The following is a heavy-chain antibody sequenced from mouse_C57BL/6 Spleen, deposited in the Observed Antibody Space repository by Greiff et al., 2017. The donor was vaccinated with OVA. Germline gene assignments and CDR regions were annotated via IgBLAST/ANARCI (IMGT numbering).Heavy chain of an antibody. CDR3: AGGDYDGFDY. J-gene: IGHJ2*01. Sequence: EVHLVESGGGLVKPGGSLKLSCAASGFTFSDYGMHWVRQAPEKGLEWVAYISSGSSTIYYADTVKGRFTISRDNAKNTLFLQMTSLRSEDTAMYYCAGGDYDGFDYWGQGTTLTVSS. D-gene: IGHD2-4*01. V-gene: IGHV5-17*01. CDR2: ISSGSSTI. CDR1: GFTFSDYG.